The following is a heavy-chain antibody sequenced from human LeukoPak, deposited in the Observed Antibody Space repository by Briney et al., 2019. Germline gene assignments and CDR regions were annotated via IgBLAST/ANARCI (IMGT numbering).Heavy chain of an antibody. CDR3: ASHGYSYGPYYFDY. J-gene: IGHJ4*02. CDR2: IYYSGST. Sequence: SETLSLTCTVSGGSISSYYWSWIRQPPGKGLEWIGYIYYSGSTNYNPSLKSRVTISVDTSKNQFSLKLSSVTAADTAVYYCASHGYSYGPYYFDYWGQGTLVTVPS. D-gene: IGHD5-18*01. V-gene: IGHV4-59*08. CDR1: GGSISSYY.